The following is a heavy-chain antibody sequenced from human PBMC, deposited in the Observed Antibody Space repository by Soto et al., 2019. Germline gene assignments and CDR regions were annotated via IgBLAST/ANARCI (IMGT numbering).Heavy chain of an antibody. CDR3: ARGQGGYYNWFDP. V-gene: IGHV3-66*01. CDR2: IYSGGST. D-gene: IGHD5-12*01. CDR1: GFTVSSDY. Sequence: PGGSLRLSCAALGFTVSSDYMSWVRQAPGKALEWVSVIYSGGSTYYADSVKGRFTISRDNSKNTLYLQMNSLRAEDTAVYYCARGQGGYYNWFDPWGQGTLVTVSS. J-gene: IGHJ5*02.